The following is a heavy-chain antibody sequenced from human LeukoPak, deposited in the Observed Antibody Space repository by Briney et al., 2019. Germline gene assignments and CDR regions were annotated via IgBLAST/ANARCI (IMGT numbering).Heavy chain of an antibody. CDR1: GYTFTGNG. Sequence: ASVKVSCEASGYTFTGNGITWVRQAPGQGLEWMGWINAYNGNTVYAQMFEGRVTLITDTSTTTAYMELTNLRSDDTAIYYCAGAGYCSGAACYAEGIDYWGQGTLVTVSS. CDR2: INAYNGNT. CDR3: AGAGYCSGAACYAEGIDY. V-gene: IGHV1-18*01. J-gene: IGHJ4*02. D-gene: IGHD2-2*01.